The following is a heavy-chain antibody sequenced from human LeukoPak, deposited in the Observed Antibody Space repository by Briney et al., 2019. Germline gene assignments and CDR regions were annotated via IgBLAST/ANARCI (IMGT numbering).Heavy chain of an antibody. V-gene: IGHV1-58*02. CDR1: GFTFPNSA. Sequence: AASVKVSCKASGFTFPNSAMHWVRQARGQRLEWIGWIVLGAGNTVYSHKFHDRVTITRDVSTNTAYMELDSLGSEDTAVYYCAAQRGASLHDFWSTRLFDPWGQGTLVTVSS. D-gene: IGHD3-3*01. CDR2: IVLGAGNT. CDR3: AAQRGASLHDFWSTRLFDP. J-gene: IGHJ5*02.